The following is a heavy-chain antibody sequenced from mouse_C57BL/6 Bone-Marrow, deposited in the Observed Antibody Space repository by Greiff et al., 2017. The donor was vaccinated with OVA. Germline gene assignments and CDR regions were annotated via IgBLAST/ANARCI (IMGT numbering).Heavy chain of an antibody. CDR3: ARGSYGSSYYAMDY. V-gene: IGHV5-4*03. CDR2: ISDGGSYT. D-gene: IGHD1-1*01. CDR1: GFTFSSYA. J-gene: IGHJ4*01. Sequence: EVKLVESGGGLVKPGGSLKLSCAASGFTFSSYAMSWVRQTPEKRLEWVATISDGGSYTYYPDNVKGRFTISRDNAKNNLYLQMSHLKSEDTAMYYCARGSYGSSYYAMDYWGQGTSVTVSS.